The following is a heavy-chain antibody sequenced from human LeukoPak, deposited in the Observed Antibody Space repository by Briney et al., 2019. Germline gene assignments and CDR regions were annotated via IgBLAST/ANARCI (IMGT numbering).Heavy chain of an antibody. CDR3: ARGFVLGAAKNYFDY. Sequence: GGSLRLSCAASGFTFTNYALHWVRQAPDEGLEWVAVISYDGTNKYYADSVKGRFTISRDNSKNTLSLQMNSLRAEDTALYYCARGFVLGAAKNYFDYWGQGALVTVST. V-gene: IGHV3-30-3*01. J-gene: IGHJ4*02. D-gene: IGHD2-21*02. CDR2: ISYDGTNK. CDR1: GFTFTNYA.